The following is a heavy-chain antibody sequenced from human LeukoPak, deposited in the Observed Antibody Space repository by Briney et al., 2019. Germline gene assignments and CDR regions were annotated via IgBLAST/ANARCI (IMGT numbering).Heavy chain of an antibody. Sequence: SETLSLTCAVYGGSFSGYYWSWIRQPPGKGLEWIGEINHSGSTNYNPSLKSRVTISVDTSKNQFSLKLSSVTAADTAVYYCARGLVLGYSYGFYFDYWGQGTLVTVSS. D-gene: IGHD5-18*01. V-gene: IGHV4-34*01. CDR2: INHSGST. J-gene: IGHJ4*02. CDR1: GGSFSGYY. CDR3: ARGLVLGYSYGFYFDY.